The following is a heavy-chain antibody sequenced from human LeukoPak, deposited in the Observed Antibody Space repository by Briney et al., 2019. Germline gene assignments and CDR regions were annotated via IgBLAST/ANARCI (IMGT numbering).Heavy chain of an antibody. J-gene: IGHJ4*02. D-gene: IGHD3-22*01. CDR2: ISSSSSTI. V-gene: IGHV3-48*01. Sequence: GGSLRLSCAASGFTFSSYSMNWVRQAPGKGLEWVSYISSSSSTIYYADSVKGRFTISRDNSKNTLYLQMNSLRAEDTAVYCCARAWYYYDSSGYYIDYWGQGTLVTVSS. CDR3: ARAWYYYDSSGYYIDY. CDR1: GFTFSSYS.